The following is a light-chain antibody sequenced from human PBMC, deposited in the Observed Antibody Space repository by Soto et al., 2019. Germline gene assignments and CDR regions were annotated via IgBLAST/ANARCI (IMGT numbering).Light chain of an antibody. CDR1: QDISND. CDR2: SSS. Sequence: DFQMTQSPSSLSASVGDRVTITCRASQDISNDVAWYQQKPGKPPNLLISSSSTLQSGGPSRFSGTGYGTDCTLTIGNRQPDDVATYYSQKYNRVPPTVGGGTKVEI. CDR3: QKYNRVPPT. V-gene: IGKV1-27*01. J-gene: IGKJ4*01.